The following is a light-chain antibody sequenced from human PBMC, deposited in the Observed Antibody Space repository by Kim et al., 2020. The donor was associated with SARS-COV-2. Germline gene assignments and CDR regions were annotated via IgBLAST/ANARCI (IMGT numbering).Light chain of an antibody. CDR1: QSVSTN. J-gene: IGKJ1*01. CDR3: QQYDKWPPT. CDR2: GPS. V-gene: IGKV3-15*01. Sequence: EIVMTQSPATLSVSPGERATLSCRASQSVSTNLVWYQQKPGQVPRLLIDGPSTRATGVPARFSGSGSGTEFTLTISSLQSEDVAVYYCQQYDKWPPTFGQGTKVEIK.